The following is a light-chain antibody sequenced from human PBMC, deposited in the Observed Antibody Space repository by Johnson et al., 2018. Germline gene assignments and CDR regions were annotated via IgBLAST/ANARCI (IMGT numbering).Light chain of an antibody. J-gene: IGLJ1*01. CDR2: ENN. CDR3: GTWDSRLSAGNV. CDR1: SSNIGNNY. V-gene: IGLV1-51*02. Sequence: QSVLTQPPSVSAAPGQKVTISCSGSSSNIGNNYVSWYQQLPGTAPKLLIYENNKRPSGIPDRFSGSKSGTSATLGITGLQTGDEADYYCGTWDSRLSAGNVFGTGTKVTVV.